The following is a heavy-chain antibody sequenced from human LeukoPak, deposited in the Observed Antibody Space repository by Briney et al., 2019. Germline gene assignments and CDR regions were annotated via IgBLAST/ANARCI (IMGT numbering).Heavy chain of an antibody. J-gene: IGHJ4*02. V-gene: IGHV3-66*01. Sequence: GGSLRLSCAACGFTVNSNYMSLVRQAPGKGLELVSVIYSGGRTYYADSVKGRFTISRDNSKSALYLQMNSLRADDTAVYYCARVKWELPPYFDYWGQGTLVTVSS. CDR3: ARVKWELPPYFDY. CDR1: GFTVNSNY. CDR2: IYSGGRT. D-gene: IGHD1-26*01.